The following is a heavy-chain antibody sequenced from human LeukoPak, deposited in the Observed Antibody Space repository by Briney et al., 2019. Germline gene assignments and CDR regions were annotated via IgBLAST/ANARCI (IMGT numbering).Heavy chain of an antibody. CDR2: IYYSGST. Sequence: PSETLSLTCTVSGGSISSSSYYWGWIRQPPGTGLEWIGSIYYSGSTNYNPSLKSRVTISVDTSKNQFSLKLSSVTAADTAVYYCATLWFGERIGFDYWGQGTLVTVSS. CDR1: GGSISSSSYY. V-gene: IGHV4-39*07. J-gene: IGHJ4*02. CDR3: ATLWFGERIGFDY. D-gene: IGHD3-10*01.